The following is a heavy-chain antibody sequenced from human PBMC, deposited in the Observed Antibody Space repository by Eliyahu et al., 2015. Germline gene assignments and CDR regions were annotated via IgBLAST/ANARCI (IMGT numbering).Heavy chain of an antibody. J-gene: IGHJ4*02. Sequence: EVQLVQSGAEVKKPGESLKISCKGSGYSFTNYWIGWVRQMPGKGLDWMGIIYPGDSDSRYRPSFQGQVTISADKSISTAYLQWSSLEASDTAIYYCARRQYGDYDYYFDYWGQGTLVTVSS. CDR3: ARRQYGDYDYYFDY. D-gene: IGHD4-17*01. CDR2: IYPGDSDS. V-gene: IGHV5-51*01. CDR1: GYSFTNYW.